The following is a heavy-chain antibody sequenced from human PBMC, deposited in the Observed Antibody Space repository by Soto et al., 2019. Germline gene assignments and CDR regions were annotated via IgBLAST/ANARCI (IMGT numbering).Heavy chain of an antibody. V-gene: IGHV4-30-2*05. CDR2: IYHSGST. Sequence: LSLTCAVSGGSISSGGYSWSWIRQPPGKGLEWIGYIYHSGSTYYNPSLKSRITINPDTSKNQFSLQLNSVTPEDTAVYYCARRITIFGVVQTSYYYYGMDVWGQGTTVTVSS. D-gene: IGHD3-3*01. J-gene: IGHJ6*02. CDR3: ARRITIFGVVQTSYYYYGMDV. CDR1: GGSISSGGYS.